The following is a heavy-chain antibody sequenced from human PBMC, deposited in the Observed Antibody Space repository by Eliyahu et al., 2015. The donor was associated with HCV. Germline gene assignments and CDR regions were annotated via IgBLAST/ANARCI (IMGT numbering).Heavy chain of an antibody. CDR2: INHSGST. CDR1: GGSFSGYY. Sequence: QVQLQQWGAGLLKPSETLSLTCAVYGGSFSGYYWXWIRQPPGKGLEWIGEINHSGSTNYNPSLKSRVTISVDTSKNQFSLKLSSVTAADTAVYYCASEGDCGGDCYNYWGQGTLVTVSS. J-gene: IGHJ4*02. V-gene: IGHV4-34*01. D-gene: IGHD2-21*02. CDR3: ASEGDCGGDCYNY.